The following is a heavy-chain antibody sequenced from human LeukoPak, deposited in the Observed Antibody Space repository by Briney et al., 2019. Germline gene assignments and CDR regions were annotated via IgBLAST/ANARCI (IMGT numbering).Heavy chain of an antibody. D-gene: IGHD1-26*01. CDR3: AMALGGPNGMDV. Sequence: GGSLRLSCAASGFTVSSNYMIWVRQAPGKGLEWVSVIYSGGSTYYADSVKGRFTISRDNSKNTLYLQMNSLRAEDTAVYYCAMALGGPNGMDVWGQGTTVTVSS. CDR2: IYSGGST. J-gene: IGHJ6*02. CDR1: GFTVSSNY. V-gene: IGHV3-53*01.